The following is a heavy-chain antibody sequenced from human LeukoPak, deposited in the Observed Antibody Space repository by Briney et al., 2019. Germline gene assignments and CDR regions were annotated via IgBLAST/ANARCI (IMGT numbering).Heavy chain of an antibody. CDR1: GGTFSSYA. J-gene: IGHJ4*02. CDR3: ARSASSGYSAGFDY. CDR2: IIPIFGTA. D-gene: IGHD3-22*01. Sequence: ASVKVSCKASGGTFSSYAISWVRQAPGQGLEWMGGIIPIFGTANYAQKFQGRVTITADESTSTAYMELSSLRSEDTAVYYCARSASSGYSAGFDYWGQGTLVTVSS. V-gene: IGHV1-69*13.